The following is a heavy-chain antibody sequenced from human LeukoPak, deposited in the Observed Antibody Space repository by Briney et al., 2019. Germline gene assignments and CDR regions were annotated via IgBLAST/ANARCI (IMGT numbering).Heavy chain of an antibody. CDR3: ARERSTNDY. Sequence: ASLKVSCKASGDTFNNNVITWLLQAPGQGLEWMGRINPNSGGTNYAQKFQGRVTMTRDTSISTAYMELSRLRSDDTAVYYCARERSTNDYWGQGTLVTVSS. CDR2: INPNSGGT. CDR1: GDTFNNNV. V-gene: IGHV1-2*06. D-gene: IGHD6-13*01. J-gene: IGHJ4*02.